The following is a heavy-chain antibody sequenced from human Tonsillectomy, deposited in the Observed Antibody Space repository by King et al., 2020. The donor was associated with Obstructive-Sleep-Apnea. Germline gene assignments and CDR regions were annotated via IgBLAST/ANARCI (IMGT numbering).Heavy chain of an antibody. V-gene: IGHV3-11*06. D-gene: IGHD5/OR15-5a*01. CDR3: ASLRKRYRVSHDPGDY. CDR1: GFTFSDYF. Sequence: QLVQSGGGLVKPGGSLRLSCAASGFTFSDYFMSWIRQAPGRGLEWVSYISSSSSYTYYADSVRGRFTISRDNAKNSLYLQMNSLRAEDTAVYYCASLRKRYRVSHDPGDYWGQGTLVTVSS. J-gene: IGHJ4*02. CDR2: ISSSSSYT.